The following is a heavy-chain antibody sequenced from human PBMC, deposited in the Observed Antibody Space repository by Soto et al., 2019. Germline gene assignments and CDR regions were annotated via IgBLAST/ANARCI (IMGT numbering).Heavy chain of an antibody. J-gene: IGHJ5*02. CDR2: IYYSGST. CDR3: ASPKIAFYNWFDP. CDR1: GGSISSSSYY. V-gene: IGHV4-39*01. Sequence: QLQLQESGPGLVRPSETLSLTCTVSGGSISSSSYYWGWIRQPPGKGLEWIGSIYYSGSTYSNPSINSRVTISVDTSKNQFSLKLRSVTAADTAVYYCASPKIAFYNWFDPWGQGTLVTVSS. D-gene: IGHD3-3*02.